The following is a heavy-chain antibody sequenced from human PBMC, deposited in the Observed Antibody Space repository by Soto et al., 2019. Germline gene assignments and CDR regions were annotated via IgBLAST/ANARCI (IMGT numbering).Heavy chain of an antibody. J-gene: IGHJ5*02. Sequence: QVQLVESGGGVVQPGRSLRLSCTASGFTFSSFSLHWVRQAPGKGLEWVGLISYDGSTKYHADSVRGRFTISRDNSKSTLYLQLNSLRTDDTAVYYCARDPWASSPSFDNWGRGTQVTVSS. CDR3: ARDPWASSPSFDN. V-gene: IGHV3-30-3*01. CDR2: ISYDGSTK. D-gene: IGHD6-6*01. CDR1: GFTFSSFS.